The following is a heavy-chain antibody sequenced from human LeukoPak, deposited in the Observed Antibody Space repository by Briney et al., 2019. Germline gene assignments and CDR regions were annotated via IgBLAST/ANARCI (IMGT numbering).Heavy chain of an antibody. Sequence: GGSLRLSCAASGFAFGSYAMSWVRKAPGKGMEWVSAISGSDGRLFYADSVKGRFTISRDNSKNTLHLQMNSLRVEDTAVYYCAKESPYRAPTRTYYFDYWGQGTLVTVSS. CDR2: ISGSDGRL. V-gene: IGHV3-23*01. J-gene: IGHJ4*02. CDR3: AKESPYRAPTRTYYFDY. D-gene: IGHD1-14*01. CDR1: GFAFGSYA.